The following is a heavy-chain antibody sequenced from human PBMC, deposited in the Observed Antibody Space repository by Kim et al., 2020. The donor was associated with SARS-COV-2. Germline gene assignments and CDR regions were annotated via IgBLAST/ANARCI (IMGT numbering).Heavy chain of an antibody. V-gene: IGHV4-59*01. CDR3: ARSLLNYYDSRGYLFDY. Sequence: SETLSLTCTVSGGSISSYYWSWIRQPPGKGLEWIGYIYYSGSTNYNPSLKSRVTISVDTSKNQFSLKLSSVTAADTAVYYCARSLLNYYDSRGYLFDYWGQGTLVTVSS. D-gene: IGHD3-22*01. CDR2: IYYSGST. J-gene: IGHJ4*02. CDR1: GGSISSYY.